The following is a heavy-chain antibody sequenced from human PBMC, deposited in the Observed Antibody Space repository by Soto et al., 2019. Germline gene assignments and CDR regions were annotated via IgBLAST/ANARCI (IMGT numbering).Heavy chain of an antibody. CDR3: ATYSSPFDY. Sequence: EVQLMESGGGLVQPGGSQRLSCAASEFSFSSYALNWVRQAPGKGLEWVSAISATGTTTYYADSVKGRFTISRDNSKRTLFLQMDSLSPEDTAVYYCATYSSPFDYWGQGTLVTVSS. D-gene: IGHD6-13*01. V-gene: IGHV3-23*01. CDR2: ISATGTTT. CDR1: EFSFSSYA. J-gene: IGHJ4*02.